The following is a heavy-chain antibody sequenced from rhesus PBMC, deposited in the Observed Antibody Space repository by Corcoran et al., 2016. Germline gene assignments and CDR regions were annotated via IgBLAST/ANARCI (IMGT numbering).Heavy chain of an antibody. Sequence: QLQLQESGPGLVKPSETLSVTCAVSGGSIRSSYWSWLRPAPGKGLEWIGDIDGSGSSTNYNPSLKSRVTLSVDTSKNQLSLKLSSVTAADTAVYYCASGTENWYFDLWGPGTPITISS. V-gene: IGHV4-169*02. CDR1: GGSIRSSY. D-gene: IGHD3-9*01. CDR2: IDGSGSST. CDR3: ASGTENWYFDL. J-gene: IGHJ2*01.